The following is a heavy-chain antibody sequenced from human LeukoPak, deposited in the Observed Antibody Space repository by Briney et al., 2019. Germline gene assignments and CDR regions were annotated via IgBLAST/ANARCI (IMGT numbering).Heavy chain of an antibody. V-gene: IGHV1-2*02. Sequence: GASVKVSCKASGYTFTGYYMHWVRQAPGQGLEWMGWINPNSGGTNCAQKFQGRVTMTRDTSISTAYMELSRLRSDDTAVYYCARDLYDYVWGSYRIFDYWGQGTLVTVSS. CDR3: ARDLYDYVWGSYRIFDY. J-gene: IGHJ4*02. D-gene: IGHD3-16*02. CDR2: INPNSGGT. CDR1: GYTFTGYY.